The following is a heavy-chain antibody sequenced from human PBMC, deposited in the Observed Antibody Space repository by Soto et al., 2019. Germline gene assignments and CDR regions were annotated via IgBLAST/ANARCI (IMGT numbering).Heavy chain of an antibody. J-gene: IGHJ4*02. CDR2: IYYSGST. V-gene: IGHV4-31*03. CDR3: AGIYSGSPGGTLRY. Sequence: QVQLQESGPGLVKPSQTLSLTCTVSGGSISSGGYYWSWIRQHPGKGLEWIGYIYYSGSTYYNPSLTSRVTISVNSAKNQFSLKLSSVTAADTAVYYCAGIYSGSPGGTLRYWGQGTLVTVSS. CDR1: GGSISSGGYY. D-gene: IGHD1-26*01.